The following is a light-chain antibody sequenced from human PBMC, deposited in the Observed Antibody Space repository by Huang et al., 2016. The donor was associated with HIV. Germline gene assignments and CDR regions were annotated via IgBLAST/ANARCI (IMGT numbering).Light chain of an antibody. Sequence: DIQMTQSPSSLSASVGERVTITCQASQDISNYLNWYQKKLGKAPKLLIYDASKLETGVPSRFSGSGSGTDFTFTISSLQPEDIATYYCQQYDNLPFTFGPGTKVDIK. CDR2: DAS. CDR3: QQYDNLPFT. V-gene: IGKV1-33*01. CDR1: QDISNY. J-gene: IGKJ3*01.